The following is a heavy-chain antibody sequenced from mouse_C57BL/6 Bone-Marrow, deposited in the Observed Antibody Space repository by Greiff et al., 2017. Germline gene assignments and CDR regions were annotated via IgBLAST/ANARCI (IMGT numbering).Heavy chain of an antibody. Sequence: QVQLQQSGPGLVQPSQSLSITCTVSGFSLTSYGVHWVRQSPGKGLEWLGVIWRGGSTDYNAAFMSRLSITKDNSKSQVFFKMNSLQADDTAIYYCAKEGKFGSSYGYYAMDYWGQGTSVTVSS. J-gene: IGHJ4*01. CDR2: IWRGGST. CDR1: GFSLTSYG. CDR3: AKEGKFGSSYGYYAMDY. V-gene: IGHV2-5*01. D-gene: IGHD1-1*01.